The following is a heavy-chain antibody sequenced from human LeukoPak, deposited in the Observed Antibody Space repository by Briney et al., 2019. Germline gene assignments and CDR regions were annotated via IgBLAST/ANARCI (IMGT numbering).Heavy chain of an antibody. CDR3: AGGSLLWGAFDI. D-gene: IGHD2-2*01. V-gene: IGHV3-48*03. CDR2: ISSSGSTI. J-gene: IGHJ3*02. CDR1: GFTFSSYE. Sequence: AGGSLRLSCAASGFTFSSYEMNWVRQAPGKGLEWVSYISSSGSTIYYADSVKGRFTISRDNAKNSLYLQMNSLRAEDTAVYYCAGGSLLWGAFDIWGQGTMVTVSS.